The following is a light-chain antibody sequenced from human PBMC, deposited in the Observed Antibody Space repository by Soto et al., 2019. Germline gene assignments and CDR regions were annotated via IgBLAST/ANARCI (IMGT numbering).Light chain of an antibody. CDR3: QQYNTYSPYT. CDR2: DAS. Sequence: DIQMTQSPSTLSTSVGDRVSITCRASQSIGSWLAWYQKKPGKAPKLLIYDASSLESGVPSRFSGSGSGTEFTLTISSLQPDDCATYYCQQYNTYSPYTFGQGIKLEIK. V-gene: IGKV1-5*01. J-gene: IGKJ2*01. CDR1: QSIGSW.